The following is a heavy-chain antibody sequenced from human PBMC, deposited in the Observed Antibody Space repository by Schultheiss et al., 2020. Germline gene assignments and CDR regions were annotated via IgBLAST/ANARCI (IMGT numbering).Heavy chain of an antibody. CDR2: ISGSGGDT. CDR1: GFTFSSYA. J-gene: IGHJ4*02. CDR3: ARDGSSVVVAAAPYPFEN. V-gene: IGHV3-23*01. Sequence: GESLKISCAVSGFTFSSYAMSWVRQAPGKGLEWVSGISGSGGDTFYADSVKGRFTISRDTSKDTLVLQMNSLRVEDTAIYYCARDGSSVVVAAAPYPFENWGQGTLVTVSS. D-gene: IGHD2-15*01.